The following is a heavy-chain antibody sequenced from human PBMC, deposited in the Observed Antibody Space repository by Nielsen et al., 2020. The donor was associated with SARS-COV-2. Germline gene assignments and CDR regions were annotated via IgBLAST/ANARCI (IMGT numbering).Heavy chain of an antibody. CDR1: GFTVSSNY. D-gene: IGHD3-10*01. CDR2: IYSGGST. Sequence: GESLKISCAASGFTVSSNYMSWVRQAPGKGLEWVSVIYSGGSTYYADSVKGRFTISRDNSKNTLYLQMNSLRAEDTALYYCAKDDVVRGDAFDIWGQGTMVTVSS. V-gene: IGHV3-53*01. CDR3: AKDDVVRGDAFDI. J-gene: IGHJ3*02.